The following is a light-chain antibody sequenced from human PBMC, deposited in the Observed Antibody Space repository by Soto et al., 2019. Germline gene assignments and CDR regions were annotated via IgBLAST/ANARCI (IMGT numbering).Light chain of an antibody. CDR1: QSVSIS. CDR2: AAS. CDR3: QQYNNWPPLT. Sequence: EIVMTQSPATLSGSPFQRSTLFCLASQSVSISLAWYQQKPGQAPRLLIYAASTRATGIPDRFSGSGSGTDFTLTISSLQSEDFAVYYCQQYNNWPPLTFGGGTKVDI. V-gene: IGKV3-15*01. J-gene: IGKJ4*01.